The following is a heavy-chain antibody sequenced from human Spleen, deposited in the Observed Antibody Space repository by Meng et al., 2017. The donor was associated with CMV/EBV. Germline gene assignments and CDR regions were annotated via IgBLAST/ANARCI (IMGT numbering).Heavy chain of an antibody. V-gene: IGHV4-39*01. CDR3: ARPIAAAGWFDP. CDR2: IYYSGRT. D-gene: IGHD6-13*01. CDR1: GGPINSSSYY. Sequence: QLQAQESAPGLLQPSEPLLSTCNFSGGPINSSSYYWGWIRQPPGKGLEWIGSIYYSGRTYYNPSLKSRVTISVDTSKNQFSLKLSSVTAADTAVYYCARPIAAAGWFDPWGQGTLVTVSS. J-gene: IGHJ5*02.